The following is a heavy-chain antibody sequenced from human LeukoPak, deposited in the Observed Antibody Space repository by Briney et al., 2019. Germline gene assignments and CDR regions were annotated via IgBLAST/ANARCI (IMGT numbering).Heavy chain of an antibody. CDR3: ARHGTSSYYYYAMDV. J-gene: IGHJ6*02. CDR2: IYYSGRT. Sequence: PSETLSLTCTVSGGSISSSSYYWGWIRQPPRKGLEWIGSIYYSGRTYYNPSLKSRVTMSVDRSKNQFSLKLTSVTAADTAVYYCARHGTSSYYYYAMDVWGQGTTVTVSS. V-gene: IGHV4-39*01. D-gene: IGHD1-26*01. CDR1: GGSISSSSYY.